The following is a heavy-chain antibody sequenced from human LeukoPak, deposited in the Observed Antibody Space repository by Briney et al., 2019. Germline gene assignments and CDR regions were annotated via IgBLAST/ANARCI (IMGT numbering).Heavy chain of an antibody. CDR1: GFTVSSNY. Sequence: PGGSLRLSCAASGFTVSSNYMSWVRQAPGKGLEWVSVIYSGGSTYYADSVKGRFTISRDTSKNTLYLQMNSLRAEDTAVYYCARWYFAYYGMDVWGQGTTVTVSS. D-gene: IGHD1-14*01. CDR3: ARWYFAYYGMDV. CDR2: IYSGGST. J-gene: IGHJ6*02. V-gene: IGHV3-53*01.